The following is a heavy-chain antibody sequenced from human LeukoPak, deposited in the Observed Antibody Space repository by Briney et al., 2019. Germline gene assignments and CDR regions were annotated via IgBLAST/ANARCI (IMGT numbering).Heavy chain of an antibody. CDR2: YYYSGST. D-gene: IGHD2-15*01. CDR1: GGSISSSTYY. V-gene: IGHV4-39*01. J-gene: IGHJ4*02. Sequence: SETLSLTCTVSGGSISSSTYYWGWIRQPPGKGLEWIGSYYYSGSTYYNPSLKSRVTISVDTSKNQFSLKLSSVTAADTAVYFCASLYCSGGICYSGLGSADYWGQGTLVTVSS. CDR3: ASLYCSGGICYSGLGSADY.